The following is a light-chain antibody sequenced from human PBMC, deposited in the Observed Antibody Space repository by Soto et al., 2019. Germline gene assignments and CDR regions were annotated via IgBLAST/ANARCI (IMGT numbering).Light chain of an antibody. CDR2: GAS. Sequence: EIVITQSPATVSVSPGERATLSCRASQSVSSNLAWYQQKPGQAPRLLIYGASTRATGIPARFSGSGSGTEFTLTISSLQSEDFAVYYCQQYNNWPPWTFGQGTKVEIK. CDR3: QQYNNWPPWT. CDR1: QSVSSN. J-gene: IGKJ1*01. V-gene: IGKV3-15*01.